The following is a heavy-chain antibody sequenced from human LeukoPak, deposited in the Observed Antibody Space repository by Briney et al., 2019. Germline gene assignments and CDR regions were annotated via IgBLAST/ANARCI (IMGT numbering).Heavy chain of an antibody. J-gene: IGHJ4*02. D-gene: IGHD3-22*01. Sequence: SGGSLRLSCAASGFTFSSYTMNWVRQAPGKGLEWVSSISSSSSYIYYAESVKGRFTISRDNAKNTLYLQMNSLRAEDTAVYYCAGGGYDSSGYPVDYWGQGTLVTVSS. CDR1: GFTFSSYT. V-gene: IGHV3-21*01. CDR3: AGGGYDSSGYPVDY. CDR2: ISSSSSYI.